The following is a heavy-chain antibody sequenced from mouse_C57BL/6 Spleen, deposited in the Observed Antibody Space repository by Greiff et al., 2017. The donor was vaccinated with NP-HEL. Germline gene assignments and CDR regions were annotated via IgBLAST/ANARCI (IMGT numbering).Heavy chain of an antibody. D-gene: IGHD1-1*01. V-gene: IGHV1-82*01. CDR2: IYPGDGDT. J-gene: IGHJ4*01. CDR1: GYAFSSSW. Sequence: VQLQQSGPELVKPGASVKISCKASGYAFSSSWMNWVKQRPGKGLEWIGRIYPGDGDTNYNGKFKGKATLTADKSSSTAYMQLSSLTSEDSAVYFCARPVITTVVATGAMDYWGQGTSVTVSS. CDR3: ARPVITTVVATGAMDY.